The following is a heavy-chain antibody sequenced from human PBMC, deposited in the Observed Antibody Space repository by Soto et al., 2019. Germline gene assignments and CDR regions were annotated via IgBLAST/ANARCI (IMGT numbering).Heavy chain of an antibody. V-gene: IGHV4-39*02. J-gene: IGHJ4*02. D-gene: IGHD2-2*01. Sequence: LETLCLTYTVSGGYISSSSYYWGWIRQPPGKGLEWIGSIYYSGSTYYNPSLKSRVTISVDTSKNTLYLQMNSLRAEDTAVYYCARDSEPYADFDYWGQGTLVTVSS. CDR1: GGYISSSSYY. CDR2: IYYSGST. CDR3: ARDSEPYADFDY.